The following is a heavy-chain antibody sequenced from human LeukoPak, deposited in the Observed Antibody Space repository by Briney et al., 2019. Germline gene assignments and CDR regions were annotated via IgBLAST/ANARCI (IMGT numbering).Heavy chain of an antibody. D-gene: IGHD3-22*01. CDR1: GFIFSRYG. CDR2: ISNDGSDT. V-gene: IGHV3-30*18. CDR3: AKKGYYDGSGYYMYYFDH. Sequence: GGSLRLSCVASGFIFSRYGMHWVRQAPGKGLEWVAIISNDGSDTYYVDSVKGRFTISRDNSKNTLYLQMNSLRAEDTAVYYCAKKGYYDGSGYYMYYFDHWGQGTLVTVSS. J-gene: IGHJ4*02.